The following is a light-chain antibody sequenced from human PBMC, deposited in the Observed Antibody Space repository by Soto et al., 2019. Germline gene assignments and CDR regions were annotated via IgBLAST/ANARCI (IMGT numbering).Light chain of an antibody. CDR2: GAS. CDR1: QSVSSN. Sequence: EIVMPQSQATLSVSPGEIATLYLRASQSVSSNLAWYQKKPFQAPMLLIYGASTRATGIPARFSGSGSGIEFTRTSNSLQSEDFAVYDCQQSNKCSTWKFGQGTKVDI. J-gene: IGKJ1*01. V-gene: IGKV3-15*01. CDR3: QQSNKCSTWK.